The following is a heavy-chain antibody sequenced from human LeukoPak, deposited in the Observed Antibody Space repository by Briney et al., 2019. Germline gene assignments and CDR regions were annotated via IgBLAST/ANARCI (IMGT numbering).Heavy chain of an antibody. Sequence: GASVKVSCKASGYTFTSYGISWVRQAPGQGLEWMGWISAYNGNTNYAQKLQGRVTMTTDTSTSTAYMELRSLRSDDTAVYYCARTRFPVVVVTASVHYYGMDVWGQGATVTVSS. CDR3: ARTRFPVVVVTASVHYYGMDV. J-gene: IGHJ6*02. V-gene: IGHV1-18*01. CDR2: ISAYNGNT. D-gene: IGHD2-21*02. CDR1: GYTFTSYG.